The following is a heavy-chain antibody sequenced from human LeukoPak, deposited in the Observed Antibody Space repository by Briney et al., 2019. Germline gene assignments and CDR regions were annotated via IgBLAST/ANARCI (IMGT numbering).Heavy chain of an antibody. D-gene: IGHD3-10*01. Sequence: SETLSLTCAVSGGSINSNTYYWGWIRQPPGKGLEWIGSVYSSGSTYYNPSLKSRVAISVDTSKNQFSLRLGSVTAPDTAVYYCARRSRSGFFDYWGQGTLVTVSS. V-gene: IGHV4-39*01. CDR1: GGSINSNTYY. CDR2: VYSSGST. CDR3: ARRSRSGFFDY. J-gene: IGHJ4*02.